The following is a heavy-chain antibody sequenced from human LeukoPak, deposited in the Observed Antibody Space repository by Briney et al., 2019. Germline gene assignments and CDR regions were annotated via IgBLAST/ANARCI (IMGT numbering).Heavy chain of an antibody. J-gene: IGHJ4*02. V-gene: IGHV3-23*01. CDR3: ARDFYYDILTGYYTRPFDY. CDR1: GFTFSSYA. D-gene: IGHD3-9*01. CDR2: ISGSGGST. Sequence: GGSLRLSCAASGFTFSSYAMSWVRPAPGKGLEWVSAISGSGGSTYYADSVKGRFTISRDNSKNTLYLQMNSLRAEDTAVYYCARDFYYDILTGYYTRPFDYWGQGTLVTVSS.